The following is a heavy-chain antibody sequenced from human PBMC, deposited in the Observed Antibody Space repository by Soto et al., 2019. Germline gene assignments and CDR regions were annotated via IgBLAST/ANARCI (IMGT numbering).Heavy chain of an antibody. J-gene: IGHJ5*02. Sequence: QVQLVQSGAEVKKPGASVKVSCKASGYTFTGYFIHWVRQAPGQGLEWVGYINPNSGATKYAPRFQGRVTMTSDTSIRTAYMDLSNLRSDDTAVYYCARGGGTILAPLPWGTGTLVTVSS. CDR1: GYTFTGYF. CDR2: INPNSGAT. CDR3: ARGGGTILAPLP. V-gene: IGHV1-2*02. D-gene: IGHD3-3*01.